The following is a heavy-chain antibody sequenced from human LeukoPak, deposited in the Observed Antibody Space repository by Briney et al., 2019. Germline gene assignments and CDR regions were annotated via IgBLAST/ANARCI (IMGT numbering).Heavy chain of an antibody. J-gene: IGHJ6*03. CDR1: GYTFTSYD. CDR2: MNPNSGNT. D-gene: IGHD2-8*01. CDR3: ARALSWTNESYYYMDV. Sequence: ASVKVSCKASGYTFTSYDINWVRQATGQGLEWLGWMNPNSGNTGYAQNFQGRVTMTMNTSITTAYMELSSLRSEDTAVYYGARALSWTNESYYYMDVWGKGTTVTVSS. V-gene: IGHV1-8*01.